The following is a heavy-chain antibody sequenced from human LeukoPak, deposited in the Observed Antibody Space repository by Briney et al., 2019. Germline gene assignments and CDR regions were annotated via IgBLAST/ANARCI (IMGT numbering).Heavy chain of an antibody. CDR2: IRSRAYGGTA. Sequence: HSGGSLRLSCSVSGFTFGDYAMSWFRQAPGEGLEWVGFIRSRAYGGTAEYAASVKGRFTISRDDSKSIAYLQMNGLKTEDTAVYYCTGDPATSDSVGWGQGTLVTVSS. CDR1: GFTFGDYA. D-gene: IGHD5/OR15-5a*01. V-gene: IGHV3-49*03. CDR3: TGDPATSDSVG. J-gene: IGHJ4*02.